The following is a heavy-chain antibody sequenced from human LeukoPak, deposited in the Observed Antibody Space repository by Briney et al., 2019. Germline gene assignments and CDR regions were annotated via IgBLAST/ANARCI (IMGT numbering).Heavy chain of an antibody. D-gene: IGHD1-26*01. CDR1: GYTLTELS. J-gene: IGHJ4*02. CDR2: FDPNDGET. V-gene: IGHV1-24*01. CDR3: ATDFRYSGSYHFDY. Sequence: TSVKVSCKVSGYTLTELSMHWVRQAPGKGLEWMGGFDPNDGETIYDQKFQGRVTMTQATSTDTDYMELSSLRSEDTAVYYCATDFRYSGSYHFDYWGQGTLVTVPS.